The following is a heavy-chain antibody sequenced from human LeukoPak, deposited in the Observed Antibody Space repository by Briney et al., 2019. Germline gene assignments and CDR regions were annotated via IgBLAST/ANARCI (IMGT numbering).Heavy chain of an antibody. Sequence: SETLSLTCTVSGGPISSYYWSWIRQPPGKGLEWIGYIYYSGSTNYNPSLKSRVTISVDTSKNQFSLKLSSVTAADTAVYYCARGFGGGGYWGQGTLVTVSS. D-gene: IGHD3-3*01. CDR1: GGPISSYY. V-gene: IGHV4-59*01. J-gene: IGHJ4*02. CDR3: ARGFGGGGY. CDR2: IYYSGST.